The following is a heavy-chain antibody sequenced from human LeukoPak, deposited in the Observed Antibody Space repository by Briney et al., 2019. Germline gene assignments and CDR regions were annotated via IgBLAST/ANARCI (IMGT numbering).Heavy chain of an antibody. J-gene: IGHJ6*04. V-gene: IGHV4-59*08. CDR1: GCSISGYY. CDR2: IHSSEGT. D-gene: IGHD4-17*01. Sequence: SETLSLTCTVSGCSISGYYCCWILQHPGKGLECSVYIHSSEGTAHNASPKNRLIISLDTSKKQFSLPLSSVIAADAAVFYFGGHVYGEGRVVWGKGTTVTVCS. CDR3: GGHVYGEGRVV.